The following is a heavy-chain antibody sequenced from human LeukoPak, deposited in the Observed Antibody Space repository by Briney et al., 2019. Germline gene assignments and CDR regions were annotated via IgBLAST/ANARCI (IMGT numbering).Heavy chain of an antibody. V-gene: IGHV4-34*01. CDR2: IYYSGST. D-gene: IGHD6-6*01. J-gene: IGHJ4*02. Sequence: SETLSLTCAVYGGSFSGYYWGWIRQPPGKGLEWIGSIYYSGSTYYNPSLKSRVTISVDTSKNQFSLKLSSVTAADTAVYYCARVLAARLLRTDRRTDYWGQGTLVTVSS. CDR3: ARVLAARLLRTDRRTDY. CDR1: GGSFSGYY.